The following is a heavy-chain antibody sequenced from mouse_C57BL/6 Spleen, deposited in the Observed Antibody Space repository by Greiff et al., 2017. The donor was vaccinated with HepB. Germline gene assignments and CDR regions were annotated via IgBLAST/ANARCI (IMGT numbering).Heavy chain of an antibody. Sequence: VKVEESGPGLVAPSQSLSITCTVSGFSLTSYGVHWVRQPPGKGLEWLVVIWSDGSTTYNSALKSRLSISKDNSKSQVFLKMNSLQTDDTAMYYCARTYDGYYSWYFDVWGTGTTVTVSS. CDR1: GFSLTSYG. D-gene: IGHD2-3*01. CDR2: IWSDGST. V-gene: IGHV2-6*03. J-gene: IGHJ1*03. CDR3: ARTYDGYYSWYFDV.